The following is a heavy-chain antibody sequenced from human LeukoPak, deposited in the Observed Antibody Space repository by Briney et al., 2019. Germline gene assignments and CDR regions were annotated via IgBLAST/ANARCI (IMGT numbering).Heavy chain of an antibody. Sequence: PGGSLRLSCAASGFTFSSYGMHWVRQAPGKGLEWVAFIRYDGSNKYYAGSVKGRFTISRDNSKNTLYLQMNSLRAGDTAVYYCARDLKGHGAFDIWGQGTMVTVSS. CDR1: GFTFSSYG. V-gene: IGHV3-30*02. CDR2: IRYDGSNK. J-gene: IGHJ3*02. CDR3: ARDLKGHGAFDI.